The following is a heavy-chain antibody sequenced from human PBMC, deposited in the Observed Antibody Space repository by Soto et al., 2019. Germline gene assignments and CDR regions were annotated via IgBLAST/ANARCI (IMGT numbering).Heavy chain of an antibody. CDR1: GYTFTSYY. J-gene: IGHJ4*02. D-gene: IGHD3-3*01. Sequence: GASVKVSCKASGYTFTSYYMHWVRQAPGQGLEWMGIINPSGGSTSYAQKFQGRVTMTRDTSTSTVYMELSSLRSEDTAVYYCARIGTIFGVVTYFDDWGQGTLVTVSS. CDR2: INPSGGST. V-gene: IGHV1-46*03. CDR3: ARIGTIFGVVTYFDD.